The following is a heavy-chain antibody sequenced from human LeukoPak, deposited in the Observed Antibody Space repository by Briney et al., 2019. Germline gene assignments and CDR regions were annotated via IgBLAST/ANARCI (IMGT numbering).Heavy chain of an antibody. CDR3: ARFGGTVTPFDY. CDR1: GGSFSGYY. D-gene: IGHD4-11*01. CDR2: INHSGST. V-gene: IGHV4-34*01. J-gene: IGHJ4*02. Sequence: SDTLSLTCAVYGGSFSGYYWSWIRQPPGKGLEWIGAINHSGSTNYNPSLKSRVTISVDTSKNQFSLKLSSVTAADTAVYYCARFGGTVTPFDYWGQGTLVTVSS.